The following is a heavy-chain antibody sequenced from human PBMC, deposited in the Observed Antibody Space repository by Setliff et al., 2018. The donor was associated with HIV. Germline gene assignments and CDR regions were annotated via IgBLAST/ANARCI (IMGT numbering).Heavy chain of an antibody. D-gene: IGHD1-26*01. V-gene: IGHV3-11*01. CDR1: GFTFSDHY. CDR3: ARNTDVDSVYRPFHI. J-gene: IGHJ3*02. Sequence: GGSLRLSCAASGFTFSDHYMSWIRQAPGKGLEWVSSISGTATTIYSADSVKGRFTISRDNAKNSLFLQTNSLRAEDTAVYYCARNTDVDSVYRPFHIWDQGTMVTVSS. CDR2: ISGTATTI.